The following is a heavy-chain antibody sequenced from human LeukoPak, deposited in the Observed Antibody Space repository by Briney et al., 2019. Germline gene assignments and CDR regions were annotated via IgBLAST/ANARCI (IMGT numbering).Heavy chain of an antibody. V-gene: IGHV1-69*05. CDR2: IIPIFGTA. CDR3: ARGKDYYDSSGYLDY. Sequence: SVKVSCKASGGTFSSYAMSWVRQAPGQGLEWMGRIIPIFGTANYAQKFQGRVTITTDESTSTAYMELSSLRSEDTAVYYCARGKDYYDSSGYLDYWGQGTLVTVSS. CDR1: GGTFSSYA. D-gene: IGHD3-22*01. J-gene: IGHJ4*02.